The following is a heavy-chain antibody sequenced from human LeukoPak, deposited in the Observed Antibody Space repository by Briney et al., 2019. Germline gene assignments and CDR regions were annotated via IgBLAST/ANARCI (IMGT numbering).Heavy chain of an antibody. V-gene: IGHV4-38-2*02. CDR3: ARRKFRGVIITGPFDY. CDR1: GYSISSGYY. J-gene: IGHJ4*02. Sequence: SETLSLTCTVSGYSISSGYYWGWIRQPPGKGLEWIGEINHSGSTNYNPSLKSRVTISVDTSKNQFSLKLSSVTAADTAVYYCARRKFRGVIITGPFDYWGQGTLVTVSS. CDR2: INHSGST. D-gene: IGHD3-10*01.